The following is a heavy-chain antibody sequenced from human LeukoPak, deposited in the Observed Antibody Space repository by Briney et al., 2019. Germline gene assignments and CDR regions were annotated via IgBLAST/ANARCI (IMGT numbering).Heavy chain of an antibody. D-gene: IGHD1-1*01. CDR3: VRDELRTTWRFKLDP. CDR2: INGNGGT. CDR1: GGSIGFYF. Sequence: SETLSLTCTVSGGSIGFYFWSWIRQPAGKGLEWIGRINGNGGTNYNPSLKSRVTMSVDTSKSQFSLKLRSVTAANTSVYYCVRDELRTTWRFKLDPWGQGILVIV. V-gene: IGHV4-4*07. J-gene: IGHJ5*02.